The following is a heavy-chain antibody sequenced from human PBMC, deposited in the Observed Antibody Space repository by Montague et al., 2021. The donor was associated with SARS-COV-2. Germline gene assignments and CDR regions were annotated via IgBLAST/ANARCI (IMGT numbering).Heavy chain of an antibody. D-gene: IGHD4-11*01. V-gene: IGHV6-1*01. CDR3: ARRPVGSNYYFDF. CDR2: TYYRSKWYN. CDR1: GDSVSSHIAT. Sequence: CAISGDSVSSHIATWSWIRQSPSTGLEWLGRTYYRSKWYNDYAESVKSRITIDPDTSKHQFSLHLNSVTPEDTAVYYCARRPVGSNYYFDFWGQGTLVTVSS. J-gene: IGHJ4*02.